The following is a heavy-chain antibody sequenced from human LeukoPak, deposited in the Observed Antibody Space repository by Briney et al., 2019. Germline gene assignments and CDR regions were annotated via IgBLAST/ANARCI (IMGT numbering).Heavy chain of an antibody. CDR3: ATSPGSSGWPDY. V-gene: IGHV3-21*01. Sequence: PGGSLRLSCAASGFTFSSYSMNWVRQAPGKGLEWVSSISSSSSYIYYADSVKGRFTISRDNAKNSLYLQMNSLRAEGTAVYYCATSPGSSGWPDYWGQGTLVTVSS. CDR2: ISSSSSYI. D-gene: IGHD6-19*01. CDR1: GFTFSSYS. J-gene: IGHJ4*02.